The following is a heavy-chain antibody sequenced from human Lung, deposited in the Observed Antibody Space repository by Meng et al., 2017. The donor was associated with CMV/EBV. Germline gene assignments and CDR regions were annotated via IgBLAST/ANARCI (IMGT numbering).Heavy chain of an antibody. CDR3: ASGYSSIRGFDY. D-gene: IGHD6-13*01. V-gene: IGHV4-34*01. CDR2: INHSGST. CDR1: GGSCSGCY. Sequence: TCAVYGGSCSGCYWSWIRQPPGKGLEWIGEINHSGSTNYNPSLKSRVTISVDTSKNQFSLKLSSVTAADTAVYYCASGYSSIRGFDYWGQGTLVTVSS. J-gene: IGHJ4*02.